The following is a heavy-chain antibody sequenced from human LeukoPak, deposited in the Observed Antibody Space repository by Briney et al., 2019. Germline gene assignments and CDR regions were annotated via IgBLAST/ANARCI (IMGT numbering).Heavy chain of an antibody. CDR1: GFTFGSYW. Sequence: GGSLRLSCAASGFTFGSYWMYWVRRAPGKGLVYIARINNDGGGTTYAGSVKGRFTISRDNARNGVYLQMNSLRAEDTAVYYCARGGPYHAFDIWGQGTMVTVSS. V-gene: IGHV3-74*01. CDR2: INNDGGGT. D-gene: IGHD2-2*02. CDR3: ARGGPYHAFDI. J-gene: IGHJ3*02.